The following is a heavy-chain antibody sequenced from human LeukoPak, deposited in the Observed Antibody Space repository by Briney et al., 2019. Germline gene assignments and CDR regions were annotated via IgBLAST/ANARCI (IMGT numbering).Heavy chain of an antibody. CDR2: FSYSGST. Sequence: SETLPLTCTVSGDSISSSSYYWGWIRQPPGKGLEWIGSFSYSGSTYYNPSLKSRVTISVDTSKNQFSLKLSSVTAADTAVYYCARDRTVVVVVAATQAHWFDPWGQGTLVTVSS. D-gene: IGHD2-15*01. J-gene: IGHJ5*02. CDR3: ARDRTVVVVVAATQAHWFDP. CDR1: GDSISSSSYY. V-gene: IGHV4-39*07.